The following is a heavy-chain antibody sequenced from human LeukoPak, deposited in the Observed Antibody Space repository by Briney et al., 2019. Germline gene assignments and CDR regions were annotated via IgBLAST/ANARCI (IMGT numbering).Heavy chain of an antibody. CDR3: ATDRRYTASWYQNYDSGGTYPTFDY. Sequence: SGTLSLTCGVSGVSISSSNWWTWVPQPPGKELEWIGEIQHSGSANYNPSLKSRVSLSVDKSKNHFSLNLISVTAADTAVYYCATDRRYTASWYQNYDSGGTYPTFDYWGQGTLVTVSS. CDR1: GVSISSSNW. CDR2: IQHSGSA. V-gene: IGHV4-4*02. J-gene: IGHJ4*02. D-gene: IGHD3-22*01.